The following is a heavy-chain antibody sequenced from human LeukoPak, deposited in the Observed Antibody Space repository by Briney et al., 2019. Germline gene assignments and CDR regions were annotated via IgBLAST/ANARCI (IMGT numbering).Heavy chain of an antibody. V-gene: IGHV3-7*01. J-gene: IGHJ5*02. D-gene: IGHD3-16*01. CDR1: GFTFSSYW. CDR3: ARDGGQGAYNWFDP. Sequence: PGGSLGLSCAASGFTFSSYWMSWVRQAPGKGLEWVANIKQDGSEKYYVDSVKGRFTISRDNAKNSLYLQMNSLRAEDTAVYYCARDGGQGAYNWFDPWGQGTLVIVSS. CDR2: IKQDGSEK.